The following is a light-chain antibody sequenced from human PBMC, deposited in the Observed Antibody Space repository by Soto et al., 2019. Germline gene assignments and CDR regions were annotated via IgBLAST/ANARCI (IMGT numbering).Light chain of an antibody. CDR1: QSVSSN. CDR2: DAS. Sequence: EILTTQSPATLSVPPLQRATLSCRSSQSVSSNLAWDQQKPGQAPRLLIYDASNRATGIPARFSGSGSGTDFTLTISSLEPEDFAVYYCQQRSNWPWTFGQGTKLDIK. CDR3: QQRSNWPWT. J-gene: IGKJ1*01. V-gene: IGKV3-11*01.